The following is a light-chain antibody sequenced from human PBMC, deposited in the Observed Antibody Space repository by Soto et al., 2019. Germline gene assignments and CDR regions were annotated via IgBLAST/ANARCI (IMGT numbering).Light chain of an antibody. CDR2: DVN. CDR3: TSWTTSTTMI. Sequence: QSVLTQPASVSGSPGQSITISCTGTSSDIGAYNFVSWYQQHPGKAPKLMLYDVNIRPSGVSNRFSGSKSGNTASLTISGLQAEHEADYYCTSWTTSTTMIFGGGTKLNVL. J-gene: IGLJ2*01. CDR1: SSDIGAYNF. V-gene: IGLV2-14*03.